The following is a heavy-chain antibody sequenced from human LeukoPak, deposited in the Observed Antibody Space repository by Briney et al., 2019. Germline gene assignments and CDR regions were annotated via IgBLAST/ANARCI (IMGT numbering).Heavy chain of an antibody. J-gene: IGHJ4*02. V-gene: IGHV3-21*01. D-gene: IGHD6-13*01. CDR1: GFTFSSYS. Sequence: GGSLRLSCAASGFTFSSYSMNWVRQAPGKGLEWVSSISSSSSYIYYADSVKGRFTISRDNAKNSLYLQMDSLRAEDTAVYYCARDSSSWYYFDYWGQGTLVTVSS. CDR2: ISSSSSYI. CDR3: ARDSSSWYYFDY.